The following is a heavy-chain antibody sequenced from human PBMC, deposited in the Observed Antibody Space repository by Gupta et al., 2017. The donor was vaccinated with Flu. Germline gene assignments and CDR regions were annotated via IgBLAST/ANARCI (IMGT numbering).Heavy chain of an antibody. CDR2: ISWNSGSI. J-gene: IGHJ4*02. V-gene: IGHV3-9*01. CDR3: AKDDREAGRGHHFDY. Sequence: EVQLVESGGGLVQPGRSLRLSCAASGFTFDDYAMHWVRQAPGKGLEWVSGISWNSGSIGYADSVKGRFTISRDNAKNSLYLQMNSLRAEDTALYYCAKDDREAGRGHHFDYWGQGTLVTVSS. CDR1: GFTFDDYA. D-gene: IGHD3-16*02.